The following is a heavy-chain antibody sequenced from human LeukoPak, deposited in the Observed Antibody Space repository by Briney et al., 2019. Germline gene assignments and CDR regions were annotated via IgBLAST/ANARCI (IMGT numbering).Heavy chain of an antibody. CDR1: GFTFSSYA. Sequence: PGESLRLSCAASGFTFSSYAMSWVRQAPGKELEWVSGVNTSGGSTAYADSVKGRFTISRDNPRNTLYMQMNSLRAEDTALYYCAIMHPYYDGNGYWVQWGQGTLVTVSS. D-gene: IGHD3-22*01. CDR2: VNTSGGST. V-gene: IGHV3-23*01. J-gene: IGHJ4*02. CDR3: AIMHPYYDGNGYWVQ.